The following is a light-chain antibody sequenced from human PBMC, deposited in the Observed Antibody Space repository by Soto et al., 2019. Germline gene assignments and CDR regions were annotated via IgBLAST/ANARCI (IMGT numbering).Light chain of an antibody. Sequence: QSALTQPPSVSGSPGHPITISCTGTTSDVGGYNYVSWYQHHPGKAPKLMIFDVSNRPSGVSNRFSGSKSGNTASLTISGLQPEDEADYYCSSYTTSNTRQIVFGTGTKLTVL. J-gene: IGLJ1*01. CDR2: DVS. V-gene: IGLV2-14*03. CDR1: TSDVGGYNY. CDR3: SSYTTSNTRQIV.